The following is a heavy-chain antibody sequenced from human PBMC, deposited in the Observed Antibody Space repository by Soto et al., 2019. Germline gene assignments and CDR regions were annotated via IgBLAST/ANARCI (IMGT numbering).Heavy chain of an antibody. Sequence: VQLVESGGGVVQPGRSLRLSCAASGFTVSSNYMNWVRQAPGKGLEWLSIIYSDGTTYYADSVKGRFTISRDTFKNTLYPQMHNLRAEDTAVYYCAILSNWGHGTLVTVSS. V-gene: IGHV3-53*01. CDR3: AILSN. J-gene: IGHJ4*01. D-gene: IGHD6-6*01. CDR1: GFTVSSNY. CDR2: IYSDGTT.